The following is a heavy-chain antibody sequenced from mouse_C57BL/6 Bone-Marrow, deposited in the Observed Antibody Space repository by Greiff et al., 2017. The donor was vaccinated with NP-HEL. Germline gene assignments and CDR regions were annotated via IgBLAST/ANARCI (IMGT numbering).Heavy chain of an antibody. D-gene: IGHD1-1*01. CDR1: GYTFTSYG. CDR3: SRNNYVSLYYFDY. J-gene: IGHJ2*01. V-gene: IGHV1-81*01. Sequence: QVQLQQSGAELARPGASVKLSCKASGYTFTSYGISWVKQRTGPGLEWIGEIYPRSGNTNYNEKFKGKATLTADKSSSTASMELRSLTSDDSAVYFCSRNNYVSLYYFDYWGQGTTLTVSS. CDR2: IYPRSGNT.